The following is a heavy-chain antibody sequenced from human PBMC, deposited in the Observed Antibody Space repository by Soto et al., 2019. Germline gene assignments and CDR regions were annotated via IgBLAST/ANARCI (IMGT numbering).Heavy chain of an antibody. D-gene: IGHD7-27*01. J-gene: IGHJ4*02. V-gene: IGHV3-74*01. CDR2: INLEGSST. CDR3: ARGWGLTDY. CDR1: GFSLSHYW. Sequence: EVQLVESGGGLIQPGGALRLTCTASGFSLSHYWMHWIRQAPGKGLVWVSRINLEGSSTDYAPSVKGRFTISRDNAKNTLYLQMNSLPAGDTAVYYCARGWGLTDYGGRGTLVTVSS.